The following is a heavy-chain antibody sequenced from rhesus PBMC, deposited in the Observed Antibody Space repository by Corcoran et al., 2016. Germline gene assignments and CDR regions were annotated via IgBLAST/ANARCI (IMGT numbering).Heavy chain of an antibody. CDR1: GGSISSSNW. Sequence: VQLQESGPAVVKPSETLSLTCAVSGGSISSSNWWSWIRQPPGKGLEWIGRILGSGGSTESTPPPKRRVTVSIDPSKNPFPLKRSYVTAADTAVYYCARVRGLGNIWTGYSYYGLDSWGQGVVVTVSS. CDR3: ARVRGLGNIWTGYSYYGLDS. V-gene: IGHV4-93*02. D-gene: IGHD3-3*01. CDR2: ILGSGGST. J-gene: IGHJ6*01.